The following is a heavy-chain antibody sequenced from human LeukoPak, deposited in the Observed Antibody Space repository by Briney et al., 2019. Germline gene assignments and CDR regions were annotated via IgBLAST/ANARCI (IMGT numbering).Heavy chain of an antibody. CDR3: AGGPSPYDLDY. V-gene: IGHV1-46*04. CDR1: GYTFTSHF. J-gene: IGHJ4*02. Sequence: PEASVKVSCKASGYTFTSHFMHWVRQAPGEGLEWMGIINPGGGSTSYAQRLQGRVTLTRDTSTSTAYMELSSLRSEDTAVYYCAGGPSPYDLDYWGQGTLVTVSS. D-gene: IGHD3-22*01. CDR2: INPGGGST.